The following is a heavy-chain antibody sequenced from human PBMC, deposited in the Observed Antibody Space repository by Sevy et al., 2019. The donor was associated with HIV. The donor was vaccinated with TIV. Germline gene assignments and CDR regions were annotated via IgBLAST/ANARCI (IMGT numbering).Heavy chain of an antibody. CDR2: INSHGTIT. J-gene: IGHJ6*02. CDR1: GFTFSSHW. CDR3: ARGQLLQFLEWPSYGLDV. V-gene: IGHV3-74*01. Sequence: GGSLRLSCAVSGFTFSSHWMFWVRQAPGKGLVCVSHINSHGTITNYADSVKGRFAISRDNTKNTIYLQMNSLRAEDTAVYYCARGQLLQFLEWPSYGLDVWGQGTTVTVSS. D-gene: IGHD3-3*01.